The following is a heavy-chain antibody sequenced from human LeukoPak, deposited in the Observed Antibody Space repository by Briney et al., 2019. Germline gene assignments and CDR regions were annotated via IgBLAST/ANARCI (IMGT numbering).Heavy chain of an antibody. J-gene: IGHJ4*02. D-gene: IGHD3-10*01. CDR2: IYYSGST. CDR1: RGSPRTSSYY. Sequence: PETLSLTRTVSRGSPRTSSYYWGWVRQPPGKGLGWVGRIYYSGSTSSNPSLKSRATIYVDTSKNPSSLRLRSVPAPAPAVYYCAGERSGSGSYDSPFDYWGQGTLVTVSS. V-gene: IGHV4-39*07. CDR3: AGERSGSGSYDSPFDY.